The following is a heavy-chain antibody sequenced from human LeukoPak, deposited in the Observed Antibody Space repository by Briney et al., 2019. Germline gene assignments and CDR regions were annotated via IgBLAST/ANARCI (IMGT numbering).Heavy chain of an antibody. CDR2: IYYSGST. J-gene: IGHJ4*02. CDR3: ATSRRFGEDYFDY. D-gene: IGHD3-3*01. Sequence: PSETLSLTCTISGDSTNTYFWSWIRQPPGKGLEWIGYIYYSGSTNYNPSLKSRVTISADTSKNQFSLKLSSVTAADTAVYYCATSRRFGEDYFDYWGQGTLVTVSS. CDR1: GDSTNTYF. V-gene: IGHV4-59*01.